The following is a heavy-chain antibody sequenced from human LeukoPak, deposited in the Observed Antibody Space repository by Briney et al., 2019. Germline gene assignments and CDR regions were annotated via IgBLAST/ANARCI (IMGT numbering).Heavy chain of an antibody. J-gene: IGHJ5*02. Sequence: SETLSLTCTVSGDSISSYYWSWIRQPPGKGLEWIGYIYYSGSTNYNPSLKSRVTISVDTSKSQFSLKLSSVTAADTAVFYCARGGIMFDPWGQGTLVTVSS. CDR1: GDSISSYY. CDR3: ARGGIMFDP. CDR2: IYYSGST. V-gene: IGHV4-59*01. D-gene: IGHD1-26*01.